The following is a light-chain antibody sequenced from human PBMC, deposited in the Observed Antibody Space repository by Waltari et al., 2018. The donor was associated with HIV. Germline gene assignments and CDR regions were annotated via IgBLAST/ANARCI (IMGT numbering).Light chain of an antibody. CDR3: PSHTKTDLVI. CDR2: GVT. J-gene: IGLJ2*01. Sequence: HSALTQPASVSGSPGQSVTISCTGTGNDIGLYNYVSWYQQTPGKAPQLIIYGVTKRSSGVSFRFSGSKSGDTASLTISGLQSGDEADYLCPSHTKTDLVIFGGGTRLTVL. V-gene: IGLV2-14*03. CDR1: GNDIGLYNY.